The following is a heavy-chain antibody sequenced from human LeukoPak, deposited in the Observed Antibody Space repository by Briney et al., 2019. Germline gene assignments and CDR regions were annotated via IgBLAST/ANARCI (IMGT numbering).Heavy chain of an antibody. Sequence: SETLSLTCTVSGGSISSYYWSWIRQPPGKGLEWIGYIYYSGSTNYNPSLKSRVTISVDTSKNQFSLKLSSVTAADTAVYYCARLSLGNYYYYYYGMDVWGQGTTVTVSS. V-gene: IGHV4-59*08. CDR3: ARLSLGNYYYYYYGMDV. J-gene: IGHJ6*02. CDR1: GGSISSYY. CDR2: IYYSGST. D-gene: IGHD1-26*01.